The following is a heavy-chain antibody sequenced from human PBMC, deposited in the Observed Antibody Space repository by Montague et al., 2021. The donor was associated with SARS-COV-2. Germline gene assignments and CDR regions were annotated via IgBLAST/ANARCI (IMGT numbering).Heavy chain of an antibody. CDR3: ARVRYYGSGTSLGMDV. D-gene: IGHD3-10*01. V-gene: IGHV4-59*12. CDR1: GGSISNYY. J-gene: IGHJ6*02. Sequence: SETLSLTCTVSGGSISNYYWSWIRQPPGKGLEWIGYIYYSGSTNYNPSLKSRVTISVDTSKNQFSLKLSSVTAADTAVYYCARVRYYGSGTSLGMDVWGQGTTVTVSS. CDR2: IYYSGST.